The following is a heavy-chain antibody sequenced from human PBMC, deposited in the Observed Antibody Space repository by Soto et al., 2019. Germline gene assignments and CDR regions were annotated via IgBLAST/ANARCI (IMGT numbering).Heavy chain of an antibody. CDR1: GFTFSSYA. V-gene: IGHV3-23*01. D-gene: IGHD3-10*01. J-gene: IGHJ4*02. Sequence: PGGSLRLSCAASGFTFSSYAMSWVRQAPGKGLEWVSAISGSGGSTYYADSVKGRFTISRDNSKNTLYLQMNSLRAEDTAVYYCAKDGLGGSGSYYKPAPSFDYWGQGTLVTVSS. CDR2: ISGSGGST. CDR3: AKDGLGGSGSYYKPAPSFDY.